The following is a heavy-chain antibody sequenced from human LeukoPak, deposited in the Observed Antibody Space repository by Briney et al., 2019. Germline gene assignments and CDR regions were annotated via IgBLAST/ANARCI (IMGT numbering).Heavy chain of an antibody. J-gene: IGHJ3*02. CDR3: VSSSSWPAHDAFDI. V-gene: IGHV1-8*01. CDR2: MNPNSGNT. CDR1: GYTFTSYD. D-gene: IGHD6-13*01. Sequence: ASVKVSCKASGYTFTSYDINWVRQATGQGLEWMGWMNPNSGNTGYAQKFQGRVTMTRNTSISTAYMELSSLRSEDTAVYYCVSSSSWPAHDAFDIWGQGTMVTVSS.